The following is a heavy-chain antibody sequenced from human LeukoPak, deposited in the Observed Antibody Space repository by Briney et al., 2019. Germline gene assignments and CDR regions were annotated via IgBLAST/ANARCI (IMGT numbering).Heavy chain of an antibody. CDR2: ISGSGGST. V-gene: IGHV3-23*01. J-gene: IGHJ4*02. D-gene: IGHD2-2*02. Sequence: GGSLRLSCAASGFTFSSYAMSWVRQAPGKGLEWVSAISGSGGSTYYADSVKGRFTISRDNSKNTLYLQMNSLRAEDTAVYYCAKDRAGDVVVPAAIPGASDYWGQGTLVTVSS. CDR1: GFTFSSYA. CDR3: AKDRAGDVVVPAAIPGASDY.